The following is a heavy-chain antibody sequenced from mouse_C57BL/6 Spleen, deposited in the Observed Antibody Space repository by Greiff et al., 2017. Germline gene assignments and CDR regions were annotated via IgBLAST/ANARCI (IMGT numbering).Heavy chain of an antibody. V-gene: IGHV1-55*01. CDR1: GYTFTSYW. J-gene: IGHJ2*01. CDR3: AGAYNYPDY. D-gene: IGHD2-4*01. CDR2: IYPGSGST. Sequence: QVQLQQPGAELVKPGASVKMSCTASGYTFTSYWITWVKQRPGQGLEWIGAIYPGSGSTNYNEKFKSKATVTVDTSSSTAYMQLSSLTSEDSAVYYCAGAYNYPDYWRQGTTLTVSS.